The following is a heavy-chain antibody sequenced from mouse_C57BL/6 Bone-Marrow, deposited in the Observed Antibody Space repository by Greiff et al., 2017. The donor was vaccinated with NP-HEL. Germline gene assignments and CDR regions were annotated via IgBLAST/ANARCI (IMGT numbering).Heavy chain of an antibody. CDR2: ISDGGSYT. CDR1: GFTFSSYA. D-gene: IGHD4-1*01. Sequence: DVMLVESGGGLVKPGGSLKLSCAASGFTFSSYAMSWVRQTPEKRLEWVATISDGGSYTYYPDNVKGRFTISRDNAKNNLYLQMSHLKSEDTAMYYCARDRGKLAWFAYWGQGTLVTVSA. CDR3: ARDRGKLAWFAY. J-gene: IGHJ3*01. V-gene: IGHV5-4*01.